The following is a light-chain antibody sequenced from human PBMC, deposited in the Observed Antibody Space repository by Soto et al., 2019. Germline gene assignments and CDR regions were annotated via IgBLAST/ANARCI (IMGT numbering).Light chain of an antibody. CDR2: GAS. Sequence: EVVMTQSPATLSVSPGDTATLSCRASQGVSSSLAWYQQKSGQAPRLLIYGASTRATGVPARFSGSGSGTEFTLPISRLQSEDFAVYYCQQYYNWRPRFGQGTKVEIK. J-gene: IGKJ1*01. CDR3: QQYYNWRPR. V-gene: IGKV3-15*01. CDR1: QGVSSS.